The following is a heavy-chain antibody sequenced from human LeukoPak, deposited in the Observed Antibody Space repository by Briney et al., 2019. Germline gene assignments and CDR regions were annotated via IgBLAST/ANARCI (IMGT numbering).Heavy chain of an antibody. Sequence: GRSLTLSCAASEFTFTTYGMHWVRQAPGKGLEWVAFIYYDGSNIYYADYVKGRFTISRDISKNTLYLQMDSQRAEDTAIYYCARDWKTNSFDYWGQGTLVTVSS. V-gene: IGHV3-33*01. J-gene: IGHJ4*02. CDR1: EFTFTTYG. D-gene: IGHD1-1*01. CDR3: ARDWKTNSFDY. CDR2: IYYDGSNI.